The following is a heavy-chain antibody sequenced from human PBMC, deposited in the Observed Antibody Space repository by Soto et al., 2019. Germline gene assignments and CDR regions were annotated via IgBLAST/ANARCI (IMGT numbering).Heavy chain of an antibody. V-gene: IGHV3-30-3*01. J-gene: IGHJ4*02. CDR2: ISDDGNTK. D-gene: IGHD3-22*01. CDR1: GFSFSTYA. Sequence: QVQLVESGGGVVQPGTSLRLSCAASGFSFSTYAMYWVRQAPGRGLEWVAVISDDGNTKYYADSVKGRFTISRDNSRNTLYLQIYSLRIDDAAVYYCASSYFYDSGGYYPFDYWGQGTLVTVSS. CDR3: ASSYFYDSGGYYPFDY.